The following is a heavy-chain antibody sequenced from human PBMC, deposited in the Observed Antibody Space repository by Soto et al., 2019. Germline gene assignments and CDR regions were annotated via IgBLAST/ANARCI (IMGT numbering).Heavy chain of an antibody. CDR1: GYTFTSYD. J-gene: IGHJ4*02. V-gene: IGHV1-8*01. D-gene: IGHD4-17*01. CDR3: ARSTNDYGDRH. CDR2: LNPNSGNT. Sequence: QVQLVQSGAEVKKPGAPVKVACKASGYTFTSYDINRVRQATGQGLEWMGWLNPNSGNTGYAQKFQGRVTMTRNTSISTAYMELSSLRSEDTAVYYCARSTNDYGDRHWGQGTLVTVSS.